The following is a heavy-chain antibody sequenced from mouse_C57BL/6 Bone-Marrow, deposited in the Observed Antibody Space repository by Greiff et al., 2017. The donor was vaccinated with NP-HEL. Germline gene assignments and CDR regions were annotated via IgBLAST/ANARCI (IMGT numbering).Heavy chain of an antibody. CDR3: TSWRLGKYYFDY. CDR1: GYTFTDYE. Sequence: QVQLQQSGAELVRPGASVTLSCKASGYTFTDYEMHWVKQTPVHGLEWIGAIDPETGGTAYNQKFKGKAILTVDKSSSTAYMELRRLTSEDSSVDYCTSWRLGKYYFDYWGQGTTLTVSS. V-gene: IGHV1-15*01. D-gene: IGHD4-1*01. J-gene: IGHJ2*01. CDR2: IDPETGGT.